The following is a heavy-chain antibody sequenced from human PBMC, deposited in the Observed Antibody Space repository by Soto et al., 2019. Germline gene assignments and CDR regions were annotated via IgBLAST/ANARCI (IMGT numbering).Heavy chain of an antibody. CDR2: INPGDGYT. D-gene: IGHD2-15*01. V-gene: IGHV1-3*01. CDR3: AVGGGGTRY. J-gene: IGHJ1*01. Sequence: QVQLVQSGAEVKKPGASVKVSCKTSGYTFSILAIHWVRQAPGQGLEWMAWINPGDGYTRLVQKFQGRVTITRDTYATTAFMELNSLKSEDTDVYYCAVGGGGTRYWGQGTLVTVSS. CDR1: GYTFSILA.